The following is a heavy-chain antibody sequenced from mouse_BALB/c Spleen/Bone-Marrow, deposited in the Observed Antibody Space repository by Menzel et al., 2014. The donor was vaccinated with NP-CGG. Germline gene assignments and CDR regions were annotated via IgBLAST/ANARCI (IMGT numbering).Heavy chain of an antibody. J-gene: IGHJ3*01. CDR1: GFTFXSYG. Sequence: EVMLVESGGGLVKSGGSLKLSCAASGFTFXSYGMSWVRQTPEKRLEWVATISGGGSYTFYPDSVKGRFTISRDNAKNNLYLQLSSLRSEDTVLYYCARHAYYDQTEVSFVYWGQGTLVTVSA. CDR3: ARHAYYDQTEVSFVY. D-gene: IGHD2-4*01. V-gene: IGHV5-9-2*01. CDR2: ISGGGSYT.